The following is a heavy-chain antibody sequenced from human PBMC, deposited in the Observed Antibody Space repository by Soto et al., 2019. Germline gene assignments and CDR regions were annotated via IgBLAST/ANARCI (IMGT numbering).Heavy chain of an antibody. V-gene: IGHV4-61*01. Sequence: SSETLSLTCTVSGGSVSSGSYYWSWIRQPPGKGLEWIGYIYYSGSTNYNPSLKSRVTISVDTSKNQFSLKLSSVTAADTAVYYCARERLGHYSYYYYGMDVWGQGTTVTVSS. D-gene: IGHD3-16*01. J-gene: IGHJ6*02. CDR2: IYYSGST. CDR1: GGSVSSGSYY. CDR3: ARERLGHYSYYYYGMDV.